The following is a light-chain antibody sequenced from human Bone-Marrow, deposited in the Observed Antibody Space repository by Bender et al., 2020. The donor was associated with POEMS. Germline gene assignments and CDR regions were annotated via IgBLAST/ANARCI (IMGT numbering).Light chain of an antibody. CDR3: CSYAGSSTYVV. J-gene: IGLJ2*01. CDR1: NSDVGSYKL. Sequence: QSALTQPASVSGSPGQSITISCTGTNSDVGSYKLVSWYQQHPGKAPELMVYEVSKRPSGVSNRFSGSKSGNTASLTISGLQAEDEADYYCCSYAGSSTYVVFGGGTKLTVL. V-gene: IGLV2-23*02. CDR2: EVS.